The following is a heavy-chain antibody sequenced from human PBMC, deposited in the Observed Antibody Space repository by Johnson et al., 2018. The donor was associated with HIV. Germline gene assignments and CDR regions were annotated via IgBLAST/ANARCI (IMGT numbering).Heavy chain of an antibody. D-gene: IGHD3-3*01. CDR2: ISSSGSTI. CDR1: GFSFSDYY. CDR3: ARQPDNFWSSDAFDI. V-gene: IGHV3-11*04. J-gene: IGHJ3*02. Sequence: QMQLVEYGGGLVKPGGSLRLSCAASGFSFSDYYMSWIRQAPGKGLEWVSYISSSGSTIYYADSVVKGRFTISRDNAKNSVFLQMNSLRVEDTAIYYCARQPDNFWSSDAFDIWGQGTMVTVSS.